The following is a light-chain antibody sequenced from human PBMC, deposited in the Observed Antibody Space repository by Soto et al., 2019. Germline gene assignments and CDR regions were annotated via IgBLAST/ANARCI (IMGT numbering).Light chain of an antibody. Sequence: DIQITQSPSTLSASVGDRVTITCRASQSISTWLAWYQQEPGKAPKLLIHKASSLQSGVPSRFSGSGSGTDFTLTISSLQPDDFATYYCQQYSSYSPYTFGQGTRLEIK. CDR1: QSISTW. CDR3: QQYSSYSPYT. CDR2: KAS. J-gene: IGKJ5*01. V-gene: IGKV1-5*03.